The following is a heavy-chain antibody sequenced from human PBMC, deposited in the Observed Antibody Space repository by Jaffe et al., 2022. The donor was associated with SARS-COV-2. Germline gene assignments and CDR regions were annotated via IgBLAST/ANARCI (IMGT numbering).Heavy chain of an antibody. J-gene: IGHJ4*02. CDR1: GFTFSSYG. V-gene: IGHV3-30*18. CDR2: ISYDGSNK. CDR3: AKDRDEIHLSLDY. D-gene: IGHD3-10*01. Sequence: QVQLVESGGGVVQPGRSLRLSCAASGFTFSSYGMHWVRQAPGKGLEWVAVISYDGSNKYYADSVKGRFTISRDNSKNTLYLQMNSLRAEDTAVYYCAKDRDEIHLSLDYWGQGTLVTVSS.